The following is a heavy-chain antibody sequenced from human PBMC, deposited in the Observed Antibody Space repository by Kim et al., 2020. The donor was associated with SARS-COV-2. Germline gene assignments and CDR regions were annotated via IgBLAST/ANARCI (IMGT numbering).Heavy chain of an antibody. CDR3: ARGGYGENIFDY. Sequence: SETLSLTCTVSGGSISSGGYYWSWIRQHPGKGLEWIGYIYYSGSTYYNPSLKSRVTISVDTSKNQFSLKLSSVTAADTAVYYCARGGYGENIFDYWGQGTLVTVSS. V-gene: IGHV4-31*03. J-gene: IGHJ4*02. D-gene: IGHD4-17*01. CDR1: GGSISSGGYY. CDR2: IYYSGST.